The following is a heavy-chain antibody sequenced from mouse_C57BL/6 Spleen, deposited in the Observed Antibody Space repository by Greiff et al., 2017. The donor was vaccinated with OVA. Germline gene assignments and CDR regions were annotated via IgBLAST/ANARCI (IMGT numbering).Heavy chain of an antibody. CDR3: ARGDYYGSSYAY. V-gene: IGHV1-54*01. CDR2: INPGSGGT. Sequence: VMLVESGAELVRPGTSVKVSCKASGYAFTNYLIEWVKQRPGQGLAWIGVINPGSGGTNYNETFKGKATLTADKSSSTAYMQLSSLTSEDSAVYFCARGDYYGSSYAYWGQGTTLTVSS. D-gene: IGHD1-1*01. CDR1: GYAFTNYL. J-gene: IGHJ2*01.